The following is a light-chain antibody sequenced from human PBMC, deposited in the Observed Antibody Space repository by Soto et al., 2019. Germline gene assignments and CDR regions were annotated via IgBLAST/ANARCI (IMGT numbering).Light chain of an antibody. J-gene: IGKJ1*01. CDR2: GAS. CDR1: QSVSNSY. V-gene: IGKV3-20*01. Sequence: EIVLTQSPGTLSLSPGERAPLSCRASQSVSNSYLAWYQQKPGQAPRLLIYGASNRAFGIPDRFSGSGSGTEFTLTISSLQPDDFATYYCQQYNSYPWTFGQGTKVDIK. CDR3: QQYNSYPWT.